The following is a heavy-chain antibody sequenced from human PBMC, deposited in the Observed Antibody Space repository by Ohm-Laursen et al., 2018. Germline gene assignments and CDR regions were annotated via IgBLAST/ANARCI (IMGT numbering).Heavy chain of an antibody. Sequence: SQTLSLTCAVSGYPISSGYYWGWIRQPPGRGPEWIGSLYHSGSSFYKPSLKSRVTISVDTSKNQFSLKLRSVTAADTAVYYCARRSRYYGSGSYFEAPRAFDIWGQGTMVTVSS. CDR3: ARRSRYYGSGSYFEAPRAFDI. V-gene: IGHV4-38-2*01. J-gene: IGHJ3*02. D-gene: IGHD3-10*01. CDR2: LYHSGSS. CDR1: GYPISSGYY.